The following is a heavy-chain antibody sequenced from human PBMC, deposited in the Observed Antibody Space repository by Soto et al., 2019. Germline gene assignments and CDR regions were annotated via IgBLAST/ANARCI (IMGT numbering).Heavy chain of an antibody. CDR3: ARASDSRDAFDI. Sequence: ASVKVSCKASGYTFTGYDMHWVRQAPGQGLEWMGWINPNSGGTNYAQKFQGRVTRTRDTSISTAYMELSRLRSDDTAVYYCARASDSRDAFDIWGQGTMVNVSS. CDR1: GYTFTGYD. CDR2: INPNSGGT. D-gene: IGHD3-22*01. J-gene: IGHJ3*02. V-gene: IGHV1-2*02.